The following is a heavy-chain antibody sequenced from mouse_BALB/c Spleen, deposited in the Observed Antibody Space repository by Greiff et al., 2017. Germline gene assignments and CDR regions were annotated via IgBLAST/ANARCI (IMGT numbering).Heavy chain of an antibody. CDR1: GYTFTSYW. CDR2: INPSTGYT. J-gene: IGHJ1*01. V-gene: IGHV1-7*01. CDR3: ARDDDYDGFYWYFDV. Sequence: VQLQQSGAELAKPGASVKMSCKASGYTFTSYWMHWVKQRPGQGLEWIGYINPSTGYTEYNQKFKDKATLTADKSSSTAYMQLSSLTSEDSAVYYCARDDDYDGFYWYFDVWGAGTTVTVSS. D-gene: IGHD2-4*01.